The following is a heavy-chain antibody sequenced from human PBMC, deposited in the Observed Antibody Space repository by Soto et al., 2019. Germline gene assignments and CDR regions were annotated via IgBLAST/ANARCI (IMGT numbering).Heavy chain of an antibody. CDR2: IWYDGSNK. CDR1: GFTFSSYG. V-gene: IGHV3-33*01. CDR3: ARDYYDSSGSGMDV. Sequence: GGSLRLSCAASGFTFSSYGMHWVRQAPGKGLEWVAVIWYDGSNKYYADSVKGRFTISRDNSKNTLYLQMNSLRAEDTAVYYCARDYYDSSGSGMDVWGQGTTVTVSS. J-gene: IGHJ6*02. D-gene: IGHD3-22*01.